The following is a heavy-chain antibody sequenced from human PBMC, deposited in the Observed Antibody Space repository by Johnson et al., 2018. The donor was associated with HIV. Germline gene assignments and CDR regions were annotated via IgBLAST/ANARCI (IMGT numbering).Heavy chain of an antibody. V-gene: IGHV3-53*01. J-gene: IGHJ3*02. D-gene: IGHD5-12*01. CDR2: TYSDGDT. CDR3: ARGGLTAFDI. CDR1: GFTVSNIF. Sequence: VQLVESGGGLIQPGGSLRLSCAASGFTVSNIFMHWVRQAPGKGLEWLSVTYSDGDTYYADSVKGRFTTPRDKSKNTEYLQMNSLRTEDTAVYYCARGGLTAFDIWGQGTMVTVSS.